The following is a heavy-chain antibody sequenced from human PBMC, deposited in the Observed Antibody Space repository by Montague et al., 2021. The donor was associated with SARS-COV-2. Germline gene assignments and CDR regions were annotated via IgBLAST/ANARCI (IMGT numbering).Heavy chain of an antibody. V-gene: IGHV2-70*11. J-gene: IGHJ6*02. Sequence: PALVKPTQTLTLTCTFSGFSLSTSGMCVSWIRQPPGKALEWLARIDWDDDKYYSTSLKTRLTISKDTSKNQVVLTMTNMDPVDTATYHCARTAGTDYTGYYYYAMDVWGQGTTVTVSS. CDR2: IDWDDDK. D-gene: IGHD3-10*01. CDR1: GFSLSTSGMC. CDR3: ARTAGTDYTGYYYYAMDV.